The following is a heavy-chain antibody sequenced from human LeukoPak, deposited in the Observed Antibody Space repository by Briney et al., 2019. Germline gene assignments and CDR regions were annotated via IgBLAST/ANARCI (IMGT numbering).Heavy chain of an antibody. CDR1: GDSISSGDYY. J-gene: IGHJ3*02. V-gene: IGHV4-61*02. CDR2: ISSSGST. Sequence: PSQTLSLTCTVSGDSISSGDYYWSWIRQPAGKGLEWIGRISSSGSTNYNPSLKSRVTISVDTSKNQFSLKLSSVTAADTAVYFCARGPYSYDSSGAFDIWGQGTMVSVSS. CDR3: ARGPYSYDSSGAFDI. D-gene: IGHD3-22*01.